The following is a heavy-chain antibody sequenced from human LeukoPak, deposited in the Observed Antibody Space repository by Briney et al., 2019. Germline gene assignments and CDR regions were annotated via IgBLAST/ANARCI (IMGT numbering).Heavy chain of an antibody. CDR2: INPSGGST. Sequence: ASVKVSCKASGYTFTSYYMQWVRQAPGQGLEWMGIINPSGGSTSYAQKSQGRVSMTRDTSTSTVYMELSSLRSEDTAVYYCARAYYYDSSGYYPGGDYWGQGTLVTVSS. D-gene: IGHD3-22*01. J-gene: IGHJ4*02. CDR1: GYTFTSYY. V-gene: IGHV1-46*01. CDR3: ARAYYYDSSGYYPGGDY.